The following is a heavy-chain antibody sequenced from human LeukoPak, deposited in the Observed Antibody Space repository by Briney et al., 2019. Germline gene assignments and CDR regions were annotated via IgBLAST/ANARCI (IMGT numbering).Heavy chain of an antibody. Sequence: MTSETLSLTCTVSGGSISSYYWSWIRQPPGKGLEWIGYIYYSGSTNYNPSLKSRVTISVDTSKNQFSLTLNSVTDADTAVYYCARDPLRPDVYYYYMDVWGKGTTVTVSS. CDR3: ARDPLRPDVYYYYMDV. CDR1: GGSISSYY. CDR2: IYYSGST. V-gene: IGHV4-59*12. J-gene: IGHJ6*03.